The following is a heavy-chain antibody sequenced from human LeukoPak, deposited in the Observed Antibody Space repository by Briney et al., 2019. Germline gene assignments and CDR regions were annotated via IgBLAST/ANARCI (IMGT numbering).Heavy chain of an antibody. CDR1: GYTFTSYG. J-gene: IGHJ4*02. CDR2: ISAYNGNT. D-gene: IGHD4-17*01. CDR3: ARADYGDYTDYFDY. V-gene: IGHV1-18*01. Sequence: GASVKVSCKASGYTFTSYGISWVRQAPGQGLEWMGWISAYNGNTNYAQKLQGRVTMTTDTSTSTAYMELRSLRSDDTAVYYCARADYGDYTDYFDYWGQRTLVTVSS.